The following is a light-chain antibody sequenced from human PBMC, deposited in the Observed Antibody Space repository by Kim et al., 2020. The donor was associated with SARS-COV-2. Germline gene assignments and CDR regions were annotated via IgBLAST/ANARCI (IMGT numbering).Light chain of an antibody. CDR1: QSISDK. CDR2: GAS. J-gene: IGKJ2*01. CDR3: QQYKNWPPYT. V-gene: IGKV3-15*01. Sequence: VSPGETATLSCRASQSISDKLAWYQQRPGQAPRLLIFGASTRTNGIPARFSGSGSGTEFTLTISSLQSEDFGVYFCQQYKNWPPYTFGQGTKLEI.